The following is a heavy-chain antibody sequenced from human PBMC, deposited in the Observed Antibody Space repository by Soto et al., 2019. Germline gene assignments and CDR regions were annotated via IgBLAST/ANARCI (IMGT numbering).Heavy chain of an antibody. CDR2: IWYDGSNK. D-gene: IGHD3-10*01. CDR3: ARDTYYGSGSYYPATYYYYYYGMDV. Sequence: GGSLRLSCAASGFTFSSYGMHWVRQAPGKGLEWVAVIWYDGSNKYYADSVKGRFTISRDNSKNTLYLQMNSLRAEDTAVYYCARDTYYGSGSYYPATYYYYYYGMDVWGQGTTVTVSS. J-gene: IGHJ6*02. V-gene: IGHV3-33*01. CDR1: GFTFSSYG.